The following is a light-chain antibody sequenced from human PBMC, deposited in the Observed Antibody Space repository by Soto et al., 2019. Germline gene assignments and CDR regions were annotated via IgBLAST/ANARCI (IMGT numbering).Light chain of an antibody. CDR3: QQYGSSPFT. V-gene: IGKV3-20*01. Sequence: IVMTQSPAPLSVSPGERATLSCRASQSVGRSLAWYQQKPGQAPRLLIYGASTRATGIPDRFSGSESGTDFTLSISRLEPDDFVVYYCQQYGSSPFTLGQGTRLEI. CDR1: QSVGRS. J-gene: IGKJ5*01. CDR2: GAS.